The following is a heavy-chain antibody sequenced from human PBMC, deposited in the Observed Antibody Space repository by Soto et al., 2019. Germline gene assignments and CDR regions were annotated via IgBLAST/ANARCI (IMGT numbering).Heavy chain of an antibody. CDR1: GYTFRNHG. CDR2: ISPYSGET. CDR3: ARASRGDYCTAASCYADF. J-gene: IGHJ4*02. D-gene: IGHD2-15*01. V-gene: IGHV1-18*01. Sequence: QVQLVQSGPEVKKPGASVTVSCKASGYTFRNHGITWVRQAPGQGLEWVGWISPYSGETNYVQKFQERVTVTTDTSTSSVYMQLRGLRCDDTAVFYCARASRGDYCTAASCYADFWGQGTLVTVSS.